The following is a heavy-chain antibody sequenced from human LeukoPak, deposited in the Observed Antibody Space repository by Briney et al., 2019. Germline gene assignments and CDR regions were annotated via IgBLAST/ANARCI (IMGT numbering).Heavy chain of an antibody. CDR1: GGTFSSYA. D-gene: IGHD3-22*01. CDR3: ARSLDYYDSSGYFYYFDY. Sequence: GSSVKVSCKASGGTFSSYAISWVRQAPGQGLEWMGGIIPIFGTANYAQKFQGRVTITTDESTSTAYMELSSLRSEDTAVYYCARSLDYYDSSGYFYYFDYWGQGTLVTVSS. V-gene: IGHV1-69*05. J-gene: IGHJ4*02. CDR2: IIPIFGTA.